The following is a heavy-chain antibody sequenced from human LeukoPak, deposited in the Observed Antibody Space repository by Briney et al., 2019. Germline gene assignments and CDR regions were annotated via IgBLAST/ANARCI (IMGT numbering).Heavy chain of an antibody. CDR2: IKQDGSEK. Sequence: PGGSLRLSCAASGFTFSSYAMHWVRQAPGKGLEWVANIKQDGSEKYYVDSVKGRFTISRDNAKNSLYLQMNSLRAEDTAVYYCARDRVEMATIAEIAGFDYWGQGTLVTVSS. D-gene: IGHD5-24*01. CDR1: GFTFSSYA. J-gene: IGHJ4*02. V-gene: IGHV3-7*01. CDR3: ARDRVEMATIAEIAGFDY.